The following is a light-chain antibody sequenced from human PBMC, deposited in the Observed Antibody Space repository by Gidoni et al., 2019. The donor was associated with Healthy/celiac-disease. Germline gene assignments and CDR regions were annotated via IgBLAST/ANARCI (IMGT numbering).Light chain of an antibody. CDR2: WAS. Sequence: DIVMTQSPDSLAVSLGERATINCKSSQSVLYSSNNKNYVAWYQQKPGQPPKLLIYWASTRESGVPDRISGSGSGTDFTLTISSLQAEDVALYYCQQYYSTPFTFGGGTKVEIK. V-gene: IGKV4-1*01. CDR3: QQYYSTPFT. J-gene: IGKJ4*01. CDR1: QSVLYSSNNKNY.